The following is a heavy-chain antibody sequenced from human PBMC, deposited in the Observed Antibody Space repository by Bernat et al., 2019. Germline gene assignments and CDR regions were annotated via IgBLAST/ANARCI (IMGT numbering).Heavy chain of an antibody. J-gene: IGHJ4*02. V-gene: IGHV3-33*01. D-gene: IGHD6-19*01. CDR3: AREPKIAVGAIDY. Sequence: QVQLVESGGGVVQPGRSLRLSCAASGFTFSSYGMHWVRQAPGKGLEWVAVIWYDGSNKYYADSVKGRFTISRDNSKNTLYLQMNSLRAEDTAVYYCAREPKIAVGAIDYWGQGTLVTVSS. CDR2: IWYDGSNK. CDR1: GFTFSSYG.